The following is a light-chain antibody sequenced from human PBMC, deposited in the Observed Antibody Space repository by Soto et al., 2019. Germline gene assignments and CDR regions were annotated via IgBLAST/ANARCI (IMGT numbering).Light chain of an antibody. CDR1: QSVRSD. CDR2: GVS. CDR3: QHDNNLPLT. J-gene: IGKJ4*01. Sequence: EIVMTQSPATLSVSPGEGATLSCRASQSVRSDLAWYQHKPGLAPRLLIYGVSTRATGIPVRFSGSGSGTEFTLSISRLQSEDSAIYYCQHDNNLPLTFGGGTKVDIK. V-gene: IGKV3-15*01.